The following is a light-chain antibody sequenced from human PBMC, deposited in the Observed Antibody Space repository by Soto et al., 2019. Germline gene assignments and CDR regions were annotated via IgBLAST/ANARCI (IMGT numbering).Light chain of an antibody. CDR3: SAYTSSSTVV. J-gene: IGLJ1*01. Sequence: QSVLTQPASVSGSPGQSITISCTGTSSDIGYGYVSWYQQHPGKAPKVLIYEISHRPSGVSARFSGSKSVNTASLTISGLQAEDEADYYCSAYTSSSTVVFGSGTKLTVL. CDR2: EIS. V-gene: IGLV2-14*03. CDR1: SSDIGYGY.